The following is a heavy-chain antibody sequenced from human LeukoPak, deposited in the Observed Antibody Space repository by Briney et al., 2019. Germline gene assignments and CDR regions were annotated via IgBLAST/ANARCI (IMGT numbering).Heavy chain of an antibody. CDR2: ISGSGGST. J-gene: IGHJ6*03. CDR1: GFTVSSNY. D-gene: IGHD3-10*01. V-gene: IGHV3-23*01. CDR3: AKLRFSTSPSYYYMDV. Sequence: GGSLRLSCAASGFTVSSNYMSWVRQAPGKGLEWVSAISGSGGSTYYADSVKGRFTISRDNSKNTLYLQMNSLRAEDTAVYYCAKLRFSTSPSYYYMDVWGKGTTVTVSS.